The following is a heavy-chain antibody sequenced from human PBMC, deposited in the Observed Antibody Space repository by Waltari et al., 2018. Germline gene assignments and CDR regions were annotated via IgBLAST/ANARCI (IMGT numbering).Heavy chain of an antibody. V-gene: IGHV3-23*04. CDR1: GFTFSSYA. J-gene: IGHJ4*02. CDR2: ISGSGGST. D-gene: IGHD3-3*01. CDR3: AKDALYYDFWSGYFGY. Sequence: EVQLVESGGGLVQPGGSLRLSCAASGFTFSSYAMSWVRQAPGKGLEWVSAISGSGGSTYYADSGKGRFTISRDNAKNTLYLQMNSLRAEDTAVYYCAKDALYYDFWSGYFGYWGQGTLVTVSS.